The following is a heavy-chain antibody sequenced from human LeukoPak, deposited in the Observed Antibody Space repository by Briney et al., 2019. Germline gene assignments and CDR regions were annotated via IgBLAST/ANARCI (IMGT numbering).Heavy chain of an antibody. J-gene: IGHJ4*02. Sequence: GGSLRLSCAASGFTFSSYAMHWVRQAPGKGLEWVAVISYDGSNKYYADSVKGRFTISRDNSKNTLYLQMNSLRAEDTAVYYCAKGKNHLAPLPGEVYYGSGSYHFYWGQGTLVTVSS. CDR2: ISYDGSNK. CDR1: GFTFSSYA. V-gene: IGHV3-30-3*01. D-gene: IGHD3-10*01. CDR3: AKGKNHLAPLPGEVYYGSGSYHFY.